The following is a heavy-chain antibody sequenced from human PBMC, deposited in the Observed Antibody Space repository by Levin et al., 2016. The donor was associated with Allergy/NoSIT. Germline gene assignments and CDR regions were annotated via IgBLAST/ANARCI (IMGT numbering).Heavy chain of an antibody. Sequence: WIRQPPGKGLEWVGRIRNKANRYTTDYAASVQGRFTISRNDSKNSLYLQMNSLKTEDTAVYYCVRPPSYYSGSKNYLYYFDHWGQGTLVTVSS. D-gene: IGHD3-10*01. V-gene: IGHV3-72*01. CDR3: VRPPSYYSGSKNYLYYFDH. CDR2: IRNKANRYTT. J-gene: IGHJ4*02.